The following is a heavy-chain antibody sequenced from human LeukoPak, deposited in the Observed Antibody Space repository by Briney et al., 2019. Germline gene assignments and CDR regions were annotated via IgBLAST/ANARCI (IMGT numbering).Heavy chain of an antibody. V-gene: IGHV3-21*01. CDR3: ARGLAAADYYMDV. CDR1: GFTVSSYS. J-gene: IGHJ6*03. CDR2: ISSSSSYI. D-gene: IGHD6-13*01. Sequence: PGGSLRLSCAASGFTVSSYSMNWVRQAPGKGLEWVSSISSSSSYIYYADSVKGRFTISRDNAKNSLYLQMNSLRAEDTAVYYCARGLAAADYYMDVWGKGTTVTVSS.